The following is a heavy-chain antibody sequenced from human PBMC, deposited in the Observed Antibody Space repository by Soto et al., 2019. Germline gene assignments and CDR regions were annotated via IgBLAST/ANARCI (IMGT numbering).Heavy chain of an antibody. Sequence: QLQLQESGPGLVKPSETLSLTCTVSGGSISSSDYYWGWFRQPPGKGLEWIGSIYYSGSTYYSPSLKSRVTISVDPSKNQFSLKLSSVTAADTAVYYCARSATYYHYWYFDLWGRGTLVTVSS. D-gene: IGHD1-26*01. V-gene: IGHV4-39*01. CDR3: ARSATYYHYWYFDL. CDR1: GGSISSSDYY. CDR2: IYYSGST. J-gene: IGHJ2*01.